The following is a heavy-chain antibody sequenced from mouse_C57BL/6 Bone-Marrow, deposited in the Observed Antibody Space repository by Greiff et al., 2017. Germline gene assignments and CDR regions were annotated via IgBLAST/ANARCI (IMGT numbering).Heavy chain of an antibody. CDR2: IYPRSGNT. Sequence: QVQLKESGAELARPGASVKLSCKASGYTFTSYGISWVKQRTGQGLEWIGEIYPRSGNTYYNEKFKGKATLTADKSSSTAYMELRSLTSEDSAVYFCAHYYGSSYGWYFDVWGTGTTVTVSS. J-gene: IGHJ1*03. CDR3: AHYYGSSYGWYFDV. D-gene: IGHD1-1*01. V-gene: IGHV1-81*01. CDR1: GYTFTSYG.